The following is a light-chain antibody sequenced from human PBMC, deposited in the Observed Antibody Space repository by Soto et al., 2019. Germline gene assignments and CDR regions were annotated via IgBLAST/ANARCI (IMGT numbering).Light chain of an antibody. CDR1: QSVKTF. Sequence: EIVLTQSPATQSLSPGQRATLSCRASQSVKTFLVWYQHRPGQAPRVLIYDASHRASGIPARFSGSGSGTDFTHTISSLEPEDAALYYCQQRSNWPPITFGQGTRLEIK. CDR2: DAS. J-gene: IGKJ5*01. V-gene: IGKV3-11*01. CDR3: QQRSNWPPIT.